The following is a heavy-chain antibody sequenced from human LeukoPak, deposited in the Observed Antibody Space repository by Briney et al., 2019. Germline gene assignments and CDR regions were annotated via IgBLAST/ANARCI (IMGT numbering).Heavy chain of an antibody. CDR1: GYTFTSYY. J-gene: IGHJ6*02. CDR3: ARPYYYDSSGYYYYYGMDV. D-gene: IGHD3-22*01. CDR2: INTNTGNP. V-gene: IGHV7-4-1*02. Sequence: ASVKVSCKASGYTFTSYYMHWVRQAPGQGLEWMGWINTNTGNPTYAQGFTGRFVFSLDTSVSTAYLQISSLKAEDTAVYYCARPYYYDSSGYYYYYGMDVWGQGTTVTVSS.